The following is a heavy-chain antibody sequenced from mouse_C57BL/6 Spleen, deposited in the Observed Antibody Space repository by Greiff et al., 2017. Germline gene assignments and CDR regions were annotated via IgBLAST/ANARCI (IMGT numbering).Heavy chain of an antibody. Sequence: EVQLQQSGTVLARPGASVKMSCKTSGYTFTSYWMHWVKQRPGQGLEWIGAIYPGNSDTSYNQKFKGKAKLTAVTSASTAYMELSRLTNEDSAVYYCTLGREAFDYWGQGTTLTVSS. V-gene: IGHV1-5*01. D-gene: IGHD4-1*01. CDR3: TLGREAFDY. J-gene: IGHJ2*01. CDR2: IYPGNSDT. CDR1: GYTFTSYW.